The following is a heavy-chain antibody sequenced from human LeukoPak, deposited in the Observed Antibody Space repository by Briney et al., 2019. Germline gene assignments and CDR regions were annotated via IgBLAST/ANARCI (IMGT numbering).Heavy chain of an antibody. CDR3: ARGGGKDDFESSGYGYFYYYYMDV. CDR1: GYTFIDYY. Sequence: ASVKVSCKASGYTFIDYYIHWVRQAPGQGLEWMGWINPKRGGTFYAQTFQGRVTMTRDTSISTAYMELSRLRYDDTALYYCARGGGKDDFESSGYGYFYYYYMDVWGKGTTVTVSS. D-gene: IGHD3-22*01. J-gene: IGHJ6*03. CDR2: INPKRGGT. V-gene: IGHV1-2*02.